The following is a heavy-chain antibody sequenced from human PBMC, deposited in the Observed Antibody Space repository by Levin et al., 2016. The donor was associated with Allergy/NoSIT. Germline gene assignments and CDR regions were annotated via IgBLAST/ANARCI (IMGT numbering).Heavy chain of an antibody. CDR2: IYTSGST. V-gene: IGHV4-61*02. Sequence: SETLSLTCTVSGGSISSGSYYWSWIRQPAGKGLEWIGRIYTSGSTNYNPSLKSRVTISVDTSKNQFSLKLSSVTAADTAVYYCARGYCGGDCYFRPKGSNWFDPWGQGTLVTVSS. J-gene: IGHJ5*02. CDR1: GGSISSGSYY. CDR3: ARGYCGGDCYFRPKGSNWFDP. D-gene: IGHD2-21*02.